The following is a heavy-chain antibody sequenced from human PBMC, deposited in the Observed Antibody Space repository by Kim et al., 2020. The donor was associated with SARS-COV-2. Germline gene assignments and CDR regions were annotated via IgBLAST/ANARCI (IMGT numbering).Heavy chain of an antibody. D-gene: IGHD5-18*01. CDR3: ARLGYSYGPSDY. V-gene: IGHV4-34*01. CDR2: INHSGST. CDR1: GGSFSGYY. J-gene: IGHJ4*02. Sequence: SETLSLTCAVYGGSFSGYYWSWIRQPPGKGLEWIGEINHSGSTNYNPSLKSRVTISVDTSKNQFSLKLSSVTAADTAVYYCARLGYSYGPSDYWGQGTLVTVSS.